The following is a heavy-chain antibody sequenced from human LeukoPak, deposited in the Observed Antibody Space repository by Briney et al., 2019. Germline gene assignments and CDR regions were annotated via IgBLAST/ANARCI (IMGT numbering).Heavy chain of an antibody. CDR3: AKYEQWLPYFDY. J-gene: IGHJ4*02. CDR2: ISSSGSTI. Sequence: GGSLRLSCAASGFTFSSYEMNWVRQAPGKGLEWVSYISSSGSTIYYADSVKGRFTISRDNSKNTLYLQMNSLRAEDTAVYYCAKYEQWLPYFDYWGQGTLVTVSS. D-gene: IGHD6-19*01. V-gene: IGHV3-48*03. CDR1: GFTFSSYE.